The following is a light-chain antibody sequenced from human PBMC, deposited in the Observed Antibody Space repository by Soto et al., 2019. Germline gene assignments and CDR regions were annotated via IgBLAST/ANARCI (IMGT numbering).Light chain of an antibody. CDR2: KAS. CDR1: QSISSG. V-gene: IGKV1-5*03. CDR3: QQYHSYSIT. J-gene: IGKJ5*01. Sequence: DIQMTQSPSTLSASVGDRVTITCRASQSISSGLAWYQQKPGKAPKLLIYKASTLESGVPSRFGGSGSGTEFTLTISSLQPDDFATYDCQQYHSYSITFGQGTRLEIK.